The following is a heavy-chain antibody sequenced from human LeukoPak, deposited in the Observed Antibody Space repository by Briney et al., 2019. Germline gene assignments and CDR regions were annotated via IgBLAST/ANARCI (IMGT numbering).Heavy chain of an antibody. J-gene: IGHJ3*02. V-gene: IGHV3-66*01. CDR1: GFTVSSNY. Sequence: GGSLRLSCAASGFTVSSNYMSWVRQAPGKGLEWVSVIYSGGSTYYADSVKGRFTISRDNSKNTLYLQMNSLRAEDTVVYYCAKDSSSGWYSFAFDIWGQGTMVTVSS. CDR2: IYSGGST. D-gene: IGHD6-19*01. CDR3: AKDSSSGWYSFAFDI.